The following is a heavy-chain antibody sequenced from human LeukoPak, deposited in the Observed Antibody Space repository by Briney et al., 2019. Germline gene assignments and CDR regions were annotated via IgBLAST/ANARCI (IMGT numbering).Heavy chain of an antibody. V-gene: IGHV3-21*01. J-gene: IGHJ2*01. Sequence: MHWVRQAPGKGLEWVSFISSSSGYIYYADSVKGRFTISRDNSKNTLYLQMNSLRAEDTAVYYCAKEDVSSRYTDWYFDLWGRGTLVTVSS. CDR2: ISSSSGYI. CDR3: AKEDVSSRYTDWYFDL. D-gene: IGHD6-13*01.